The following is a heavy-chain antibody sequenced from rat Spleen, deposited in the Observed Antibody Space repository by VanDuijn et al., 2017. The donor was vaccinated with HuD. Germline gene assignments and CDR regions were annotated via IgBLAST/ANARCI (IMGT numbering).Heavy chain of an antibody. D-gene: IGHD5-1*01. CDR3: ARHGPGSWYFDF. CDR1: GFTFSNYG. J-gene: IGHJ1*01. V-gene: IGHV5-22*01. CDR2: ISYEGDST. Sequence: EVKLVESGGGLVQPGNSLTLSCVASGFTFSNYGMHWIRQAPKKGLEWVASISYEGDSTYYGDSVKGRFTISRDNARSILYLQMNSLRSEDTATYYCARHGPGSWYFDFWGPGNLVTVSS.